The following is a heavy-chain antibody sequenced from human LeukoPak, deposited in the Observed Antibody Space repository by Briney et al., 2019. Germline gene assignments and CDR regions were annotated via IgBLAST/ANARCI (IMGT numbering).Heavy chain of an antibody. J-gene: IGHJ4*02. CDR1: GFTFSSYA. Sequence: GGSLRLSCAASGFTFSSYAMSWVRRAPGKGLEWVSAISGSGGSTYYADSVKGRFTISRDNSKNTLYLQMNSLRAEDTAVYYCAKAAYYYGSGSPDYWGQGTLVTVSS. V-gene: IGHV3-23*01. CDR3: AKAAYYYGSGSPDY. CDR2: ISGSGGST. D-gene: IGHD3-10*01.